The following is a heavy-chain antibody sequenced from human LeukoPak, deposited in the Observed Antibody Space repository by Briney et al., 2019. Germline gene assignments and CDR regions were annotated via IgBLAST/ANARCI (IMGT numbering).Heavy chain of an antibody. CDR3: AKTWTGNIVSPFDI. D-gene: IGHD3/OR15-3a*01. J-gene: IGHJ3*02. CDR2: ISGSASST. Sequence: PGGSLRLSCAASGFTFSDYYMSWIRQAPGKGLEWVSGISGSASSTYYADSVKGRFSISRDNSKNTLYLQMNSLRAEDTAVYYCAKTWTGNIVSPFDIWGQGTMVTVSS. CDR1: GFTFSDYY. V-gene: IGHV3-23*01.